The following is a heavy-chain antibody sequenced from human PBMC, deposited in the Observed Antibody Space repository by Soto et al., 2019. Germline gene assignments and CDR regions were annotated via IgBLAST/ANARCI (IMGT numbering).Heavy chain of an antibody. Sequence: EVQLVESGGGLVQLGGSLRLSCAASGFDFTHSWMHWVRQSPGKGLVWVSHVNSDGRITTYADAVKGRFTSSRDNAKNTVYLQMNSLRVEDTAVYYCTRDQRYSSAVWGQGTLVTVSS. CDR3: TRDQRYSSAV. CDR1: GFDFTHSW. CDR2: VNSDGRIT. J-gene: IGHJ4*02. D-gene: IGHD1-1*01. V-gene: IGHV3-74*01.